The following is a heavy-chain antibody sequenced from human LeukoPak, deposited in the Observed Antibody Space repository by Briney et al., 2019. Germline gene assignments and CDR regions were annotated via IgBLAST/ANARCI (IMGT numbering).Heavy chain of an antibody. Sequence: GGSLRLSCAASGFTFSNYAMSWVRQAPGKGLEWVSAISGSGGSTYYADSVKGRFTISRDNSKNTLYLQMNSLRAEDTAVYYCAKVWFGINNGFDYWGQGTLVTVSS. D-gene: IGHD3-10*01. V-gene: IGHV3-23*01. CDR3: AKVWFGINNGFDY. CDR1: GFTFSNYA. CDR2: ISGSGGST. J-gene: IGHJ4*02.